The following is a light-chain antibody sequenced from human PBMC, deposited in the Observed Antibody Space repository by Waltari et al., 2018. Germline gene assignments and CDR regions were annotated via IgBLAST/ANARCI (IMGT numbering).Light chain of an antibody. CDR1: TVGGHS. Sequence: YVLTQPPSVPVAPGQTAILTRGGDTVGGHSVPWYPQRPGQAPVVVVYDDRDRPSGIPERISGSKSGNTATLSISRVEDGDEADYYCQVWDGRIDQLVFGGGTKLTVL. CDR2: DDR. V-gene: IGLV3-21*02. CDR3: QVWDGRIDQLV. J-gene: IGLJ3*02.